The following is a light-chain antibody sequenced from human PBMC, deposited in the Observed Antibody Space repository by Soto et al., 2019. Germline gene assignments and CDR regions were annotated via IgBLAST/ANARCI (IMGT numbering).Light chain of an antibody. CDR1: SSDVGGYNY. CDR3: SSYAGSSTV. CDR2: EVN. V-gene: IGLV2-8*01. J-gene: IGLJ1*01. Sequence: QSALPQPPSASGSPGQSVAISCTGTSSDVGGYNYVSWYQQHPGKAPKLMIYEVNKRPSGVPDRFSGSKSGNTASLTVSGLQAEDEADYYCSSYAGSSTVFGTGTKGNVL.